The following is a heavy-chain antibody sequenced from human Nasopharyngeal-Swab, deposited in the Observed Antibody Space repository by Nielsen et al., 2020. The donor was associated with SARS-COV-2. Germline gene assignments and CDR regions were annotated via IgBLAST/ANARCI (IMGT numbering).Heavy chain of an antibody. J-gene: IGHJ6*03. D-gene: IGHD5-12*01. V-gene: IGHV1-8*01. Sequence: WVRQAPGQGLEWMGWMNPNSGNTGYAQKFQGRVTMTRNTSISTAYMELSSLRSEDTAVYYCARGFIVATIFHYYYYMDVWGKGTTVTVS. CDR2: MNPNSGNT. CDR3: ARGFIVATIFHYYYYMDV.